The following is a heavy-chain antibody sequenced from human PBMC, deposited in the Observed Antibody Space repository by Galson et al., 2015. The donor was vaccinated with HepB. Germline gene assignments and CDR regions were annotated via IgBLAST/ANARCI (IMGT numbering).Heavy chain of an antibody. V-gene: IGHV4-61*02. Sequence: TLSLTCTDSGGSISSGTYYWNWIRQPAEKGLEWLGRTYSRGTTNYRPSLESRLAILVDTSKNQFSLRLNSVTASDTAVYYCARGETGWLYGTGSRLDYWGQGILVTVSS. CDR1: GGSISSGTYY. CDR3: ARGETGWLYGTGSRLDY. CDR2: TYSRGTT. D-gene: IGHD3-10*01. J-gene: IGHJ4*02.